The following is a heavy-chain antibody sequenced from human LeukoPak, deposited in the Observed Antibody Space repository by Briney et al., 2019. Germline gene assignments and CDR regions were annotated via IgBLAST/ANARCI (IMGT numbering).Heavy chain of an antibody. Sequence: PSETLSLTCTVSGGSISSHYCSWIWQPAGKGLEWIGYIYYSGTTNYNPSLKSRVTISVDTSKNQFSLNLSSVPAADTAVYYCVKESYSRYFEPWGQGPLVTVYS. J-gene: IGHJ4*02. D-gene: IGHD4-11*01. CDR2: IYYSGTT. CDR3: VKESYSRYFEP. CDR1: GGSISSHY. V-gene: IGHV4-59*11.